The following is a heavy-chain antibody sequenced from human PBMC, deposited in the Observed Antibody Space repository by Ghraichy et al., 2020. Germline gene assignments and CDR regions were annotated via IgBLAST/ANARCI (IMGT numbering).Heavy chain of an antibody. D-gene: IGHD5-18*01. CDR1: GFTVSSNY. V-gene: IGHV3-66*01. CDR3: ARDPDSPGEWFDP. CDR2: IYSGGST. J-gene: IGHJ5*02. Sequence: GGSLRLSCAASGFTVSSNYMSWVRQAPGKGLEWVSVIYSGGSTYYADSVKGRFTISRDNSKNTLYLQMNSLRAEDTAVYYCARDPDSPGEWFDPWGQGTLVTVSS.